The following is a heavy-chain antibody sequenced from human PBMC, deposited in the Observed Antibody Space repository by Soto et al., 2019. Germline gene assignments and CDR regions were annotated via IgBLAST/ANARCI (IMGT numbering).Heavy chain of an antibody. D-gene: IGHD3-16*01. V-gene: IGHV3-33*01. J-gene: IGHJ4*02. CDR2: SWYDETNE. Sequence: QVQLVESGGGVAQPGGSLRLSCAASGFSLGTYYMHWVRQAPGKGLEWVGVSWYDETNEWYADSVKGRFTISRDNSKNTLYLQMNSVRAEDTAVYYCARPLGTSGFGEVFDCWGQGTLVTVSS. CDR1: GFSLGTYY. CDR3: ARPLGTSGFGEVFDC.